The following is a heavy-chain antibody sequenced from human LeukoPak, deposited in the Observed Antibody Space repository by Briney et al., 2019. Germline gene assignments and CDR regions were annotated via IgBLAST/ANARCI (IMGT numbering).Heavy chain of an antibody. J-gene: IGHJ6*02. D-gene: IGHD6-19*01. V-gene: IGHV1-18*01. Sequence: GASVKVSCKASGYTFTSYGISWVRQAPGQGLEWLGWISAYNGNTNYAQKLQGSVTMTTETSTSTAYMELRSLRSYDTVVYSCAGSTGWYYYYYYGMDVWGQGTTVTVS. CDR1: GYTFTSYG. CDR3: AGSTGWYYYYYYGMDV. CDR2: ISAYNGNT.